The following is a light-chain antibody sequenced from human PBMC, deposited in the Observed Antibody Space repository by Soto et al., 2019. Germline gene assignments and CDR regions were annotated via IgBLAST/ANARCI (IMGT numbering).Light chain of an antibody. J-gene: IGLJ1*01. CDR1: SSAVGTYNY. Sequence: SALIQPRSVSGSPGQSVTISCTGTSSAVGTYNYVSWYRQHPGKAPKLMISDVSKRPSGVPDRFSGSKSDNTASLTISGLQAEDEGDYYCCSYAGSYIVVFGTGTKVTVL. CDR2: DVS. V-gene: IGLV2-11*01. CDR3: CSYAGSYIVV.